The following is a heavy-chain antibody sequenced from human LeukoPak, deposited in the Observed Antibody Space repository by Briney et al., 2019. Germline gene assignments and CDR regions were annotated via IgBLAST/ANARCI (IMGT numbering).Heavy chain of an antibody. V-gene: IGHV4-39*01. Sequence: PADTLSLTCTVSGGSISSSSYYWGWIRQPPGKGLEWIESIYYSGSTYYNPSLKSRFTISVDTSKNQYSLTLSSVAAADTAVYYCARLGSGSYVALLWGQGTLVTVSS. J-gene: IGHJ4*02. CDR3: ARLGSGSYVALL. D-gene: IGHD1-26*01. CDR2: IYYSGST. CDR1: GGSISSSSYY.